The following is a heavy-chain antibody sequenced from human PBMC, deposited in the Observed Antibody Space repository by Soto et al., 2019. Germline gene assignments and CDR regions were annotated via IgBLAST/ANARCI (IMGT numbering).Heavy chain of an antibody. J-gene: IGHJ4*02. V-gene: IGHV1-18*01. CDR3: ARDQGYCSGGSCEVFDY. CDR2: ISAYNGNT. Sequence: ASVKVSCKASGYTFTSYGISWVRQAPGQGLEWMGWISAYNGNTNYAQKLQGRVTMTTDTSTSTAYMELRSLRSDDTAVYYCARDQGYCSGGSCEVFDYWGQGTLVTVSS. D-gene: IGHD2-15*01. CDR1: GYTFTSYG.